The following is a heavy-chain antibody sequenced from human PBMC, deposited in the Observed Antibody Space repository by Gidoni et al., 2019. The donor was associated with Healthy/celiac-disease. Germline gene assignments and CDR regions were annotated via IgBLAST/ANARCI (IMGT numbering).Heavy chain of an antibody. D-gene: IGHD3-10*01. V-gene: IGHV3-66*01. Sequence: EVQLVESGGGLVQPGGSLRLSCAASGFTVSSNYMSWVRPAPGKGLEWVSVIYSGGSTYYADSVKGRFTISRDNSKNTLYLQMNSLRAEDTAVYYCAREDITMVRGGLDAFDIWGQGTMVTVSS. J-gene: IGHJ3*02. CDR3: AREDITMVRGGLDAFDI. CDR2: IYSGGST. CDR1: GFTVSSNY.